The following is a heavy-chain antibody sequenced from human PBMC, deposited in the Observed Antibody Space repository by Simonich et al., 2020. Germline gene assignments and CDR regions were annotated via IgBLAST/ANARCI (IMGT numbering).Heavy chain of an antibody. CDR2: INPTSGGT. CDR1: GYTFTGYY. V-gene: IGHV1-2*02. D-gene: IGHD7-27*01. CDR3: ARGALTGDYYYMDV. Sequence: QVQLVQSGAEVKKPGASVKVSCKASGYTFTGYYMHWVRQAPGHGLEWMGGINPTSGGTNYAQKFQGRVTMTRDTSISTAYMELSRLRSDDTAVYYCARGALTGDYYYMDVWGKGTTVTVSS. J-gene: IGHJ6*03.